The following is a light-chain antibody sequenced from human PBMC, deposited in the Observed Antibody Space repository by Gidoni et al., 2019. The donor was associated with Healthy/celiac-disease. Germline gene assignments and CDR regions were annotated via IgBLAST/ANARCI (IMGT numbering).Light chain of an antibody. J-gene: IGLJ2*01. CDR3: SSYAGSLVV. V-gene: IGLV2-8*01. CDR2: EVS. CDR1: SSDVGGYNY. Sequence: QSALTHPPSASGSPGQSVTISCTGTSSDVGGYNYVSWYQQHPGKAPKLMIYEVSKRPSGVPDRFSGSKSGNTASLTVSGLQAEDEADYYCSSYAGSLVVFGGGTKLTVL.